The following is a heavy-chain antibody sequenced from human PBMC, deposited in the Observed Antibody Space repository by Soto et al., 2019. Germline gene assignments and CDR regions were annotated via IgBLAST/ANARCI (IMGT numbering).Heavy chain of an antibody. CDR2: INPNSGGT. V-gene: IGHV1-2*02. J-gene: IGHJ4*02. D-gene: IGHD2-15*01. CDR1: GYTFTGYY. CDR3: ARVNVVVVAATREYDFDC. Sequence: GASVKVSCKASGYTFTGYYMHWGRQAPGQGLEWMGWINPNSGGTNYAQKFQGRVTMTRDTYISTAYMELSRLRSDDTAVYYCARVNVVVVAATREYDFDCWGQGTLVTVSS.